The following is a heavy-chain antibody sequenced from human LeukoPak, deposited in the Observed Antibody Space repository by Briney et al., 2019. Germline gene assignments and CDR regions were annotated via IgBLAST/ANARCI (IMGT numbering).Heavy chain of an antibody. J-gene: IGHJ3*02. CDR2: IYHSGST. V-gene: IGHV4-4*02. D-gene: IGHD3-22*01. CDR3: ARGGERITMIVVVITSSRAFDI. Sequence: SGTLSLTCGVSGGSISTSYWWSWVRQPPGKGLEWIGEIYHSGSTNYNPSLKSRVTISMDKSKNQFSLNMSSVTAADTAVYYCARGGERITMIVVVITSSRAFDIWGQGTMVTVSS. CDR1: GGSISTSYW.